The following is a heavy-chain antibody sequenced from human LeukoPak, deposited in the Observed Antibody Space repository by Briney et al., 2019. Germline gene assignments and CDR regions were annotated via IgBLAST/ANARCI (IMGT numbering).Heavy chain of an antibody. CDR1: GYTLTESS. V-gene: IGHV1-24*01. CDR2: FDPEDGET. J-gene: IGHJ5*02. Sequence: ASVKVSCKVSGYTLTESSMHWVRQAPGKGLEWMGGFDPEDGETIYAQKFQGRVTMTEDTSTDTAYMELSSLRPEDTAVYYCATSPVLEWLSFDPWGQGTLVTVSS. D-gene: IGHD3-3*01. CDR3: ATSPVLEWLSFDP.